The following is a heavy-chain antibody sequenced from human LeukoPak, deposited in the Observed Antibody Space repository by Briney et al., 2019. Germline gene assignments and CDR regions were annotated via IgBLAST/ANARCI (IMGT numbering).Heavy chain of an antibody. CDR2: IVVGSGDT. D-gene: IGHD2-21*02. J-gene: IGHJ4*02. Sequence: SVKVSCKASGFTFTSSAVQWVRQARGQRLEWIGWIVVGSGDTNSAQKFQERVTITRDMSTRTAYMELSSLRSEDTAVYYCARDERDSSGGDCYYFDHWGQGTLVTVSS. V-gene: IGHV1-58*01. CDR3: ARDERDSSGGDCYYFDH. CDR1: GFTFTSSA.